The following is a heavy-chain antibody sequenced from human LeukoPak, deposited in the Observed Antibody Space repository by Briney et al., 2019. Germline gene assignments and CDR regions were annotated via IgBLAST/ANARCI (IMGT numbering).Heavy chain of an antibody. CDR2: MKGDGSET. CDR1: GFTFSTYW. CDR3: ARDRAVGVMIAFDI. V-gene: IGHV3-7*01. D-gene: IGHD3-16*01. J-gene: IGHJ3*02. Sequence: GGSLRLSCAASGFTFSTYWMTWVRQAPGKGLEWVANMKGDGSETHYVDSVKGRFTISRDNAKNSLYLQMNSLRAEDTAVYYCARDRAVGVMIAFDIWGQGTTVTVSS.